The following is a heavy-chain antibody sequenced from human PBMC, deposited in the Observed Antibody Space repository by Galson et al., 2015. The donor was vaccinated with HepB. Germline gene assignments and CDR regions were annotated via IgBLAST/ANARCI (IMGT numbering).Heavy chain of an antibody. CDR2: IIPSAGTT. CDR3: ATEGITMMGGVVGGWFDP. Sequence: SVKVSCKASGDTFKKFGISWVRQAPGHGLEWMGGIIPSAGTTDYAQSFEGRVTMTADESTSTVYMELSSLRPDDTAVYYCATEGITMMGGVVGGWFDPWGQGTLVSVSS. J-gene: IGHJ5*02. D-gene: IGHD3-16*02. V-gene: IGHV1-69*13. CDR1: GDTFKKFG.